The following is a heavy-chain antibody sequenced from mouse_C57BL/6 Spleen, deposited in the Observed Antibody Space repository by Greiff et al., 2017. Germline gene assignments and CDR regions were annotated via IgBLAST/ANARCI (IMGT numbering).Heavy chain of an antibody. Sequence: VQLQQSGPELVQPGASVKMSCKASGYTFTDYYMHWVKQSHGKSLEWIGYINPNNSGSSYNQKFNGQATLTVYKSSSTAYMELRSLTSEDTAVYYCARRRGDWYFDVWGTGTTVTVAA. J-gene: IGHJ1*03. CDR3: ARRRGDWYFDV. CDR1: GYTFTDYY. CDR2: INPNNSGS. V-gene: IGHV1-22*01.